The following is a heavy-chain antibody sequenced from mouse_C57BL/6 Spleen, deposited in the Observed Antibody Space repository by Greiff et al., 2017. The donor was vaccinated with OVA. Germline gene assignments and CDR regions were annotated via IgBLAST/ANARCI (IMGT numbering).Heavy chain of an antibody. J-gene: IGHJ4*01. CDR2: IDPETGGT. Sequence: SGAELVRPGASVTLSCKASGYTFTDYEMHWVKQTPVHGLEWIGAIDPETGGTAYNQKFKGKAILTADKSSSTAYMELRSLTSEDSAVYYCTWDGYYDYAMDYWGQGTSVTVSS. CDR1: GYTFTDYE. V-gene: IGHV1-15*01. CDR3: TWDGYYDYAMDY. D-gene: IGHD2-3*01.